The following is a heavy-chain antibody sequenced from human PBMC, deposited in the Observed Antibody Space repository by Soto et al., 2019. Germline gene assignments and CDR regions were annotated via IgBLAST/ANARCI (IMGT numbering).Heavy chain of an antibody. CDR1: GYPFTSYG. CDR2: ISAYNGNT. J-gene: IGHJ3*02. Sequence: ASVKVSCKASGYPFTSYGISWWRQPPGQGLEWRGGISAYNGNTNYAQKLQGRVTMTTDTSTSTAYMELRSLRSDDTAVYYCARERVNYGDYEDAFDIWGQGTMVTVSS. V-gene: IGHV1-18*01. CDR3: ARERVNYGDYEDAFDI. D-gene: IGHD4-17*01.